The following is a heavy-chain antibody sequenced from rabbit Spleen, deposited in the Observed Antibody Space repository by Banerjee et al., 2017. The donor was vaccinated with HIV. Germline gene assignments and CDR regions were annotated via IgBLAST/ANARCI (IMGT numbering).Heavy chain of an antibody. D-gene: IGHD1-1*01. J-gene: IGHJ4*01. V-gene: IGHV1S45*01. CDR3: ARDLVAVIGWNFNL. Sequence: QEQLEESGGDLVQPEGSLTLTCKASGFSFSSYYYMCWVRQAPGKGLEWIGCIYTGSGNTYYASWAKGRFTISKTSSTTVTLQMTSLTAADTATYFCARDLVAVIGWNFNLWGQGTLVTVS. CDR2: IYTGSGNT. CDR1: GFSFSSYYY.